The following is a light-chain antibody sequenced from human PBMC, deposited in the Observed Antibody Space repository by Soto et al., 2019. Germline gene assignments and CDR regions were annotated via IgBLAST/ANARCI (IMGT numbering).Light chain of an antibody. CDR1: SSDVGSYNI. J-gene: IGLJ1*01. CDR3: CSYAGTNTFV. Sequence: QSALTQPASASGSPGQWITISCTGTSSDVGSYNIVSWYQQHPGKAPKLMIYEGNKRPSGVSNRFSGSKSANTASLTISGLQNEDEADYYCCSYAGTNTFVFGTGTKLTVL. CDR2: EGN. V-gene: IGLV2-23*01.